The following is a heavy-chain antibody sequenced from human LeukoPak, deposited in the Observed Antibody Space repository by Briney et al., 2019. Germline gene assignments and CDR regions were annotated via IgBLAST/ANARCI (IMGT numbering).Heavy chain of an antibody. V-gene: IGHV3-9*01. D-gene: IGHD2-15*01. Sequence: GGSLRLSCAASGFTFDDYAMHWVRQAPGKGLEWVSGISWNSGSIVYADSVKGRFTISRDNAKNSLYLQMNSLRAEDTALYYCAKDRGLGYCSGGSCYTGAFDIWGQGTMVTVSS. J-gene: IGHJ3*02. CDR1: GFTFDDYA. CDR3: AKDRGLGYCSGGSCYTGAFDI. CDR2: ISWNSGSI.